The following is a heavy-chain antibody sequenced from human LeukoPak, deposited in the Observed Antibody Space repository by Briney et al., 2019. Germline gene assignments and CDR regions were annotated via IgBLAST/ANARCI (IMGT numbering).Heavy chain of an antibody. D-gene: IGHD3-9*01. Sequence: SETLSLTCTVYGGSFSGYYWSWIRQPPGKGLEWIGEINHSGSTNYNPSLKSRVTISVDTSKNQFSLKLSSVTAADTAVYYCARDRLRYFGYFDYWGQGTLVTVSS. CDR3: ARDRLRYFGYFDY. V-gene: IGHV4-34*01. J-gene: IGHJ4*02. CDR1: GGSFSGYY. CDR2: INHSGST.